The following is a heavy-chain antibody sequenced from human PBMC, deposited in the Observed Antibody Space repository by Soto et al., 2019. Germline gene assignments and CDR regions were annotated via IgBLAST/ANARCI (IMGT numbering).Heavy chain of an antibody. CDR1: GGSISTDNW. D-gene: IGHD5-12*01. V-gene: IGHV4-4*02. Sequence: QVQLQESGPGLVKPSGTLSLTCAVSGGSISTDNWWSWVRQPPGKGLEWVGEIYHSGSTNYNPSLKSRLNISIDKSKDQFSLDVRSVTAADTAVYYCARGGRWLFDYWGPGTLVTVSS. J-gene: IGHJ4*02. CDR2: IYHSGST. CDR3: ARGGRWLFDY.